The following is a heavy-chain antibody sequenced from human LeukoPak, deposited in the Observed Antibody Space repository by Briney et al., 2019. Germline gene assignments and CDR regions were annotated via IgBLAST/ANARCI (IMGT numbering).Heavy chain of an antibody. V-gene: IGHV4-39*07. CDR3: ARSRGTTTHIDY. CDR2: IYHSGST. J-gene: IGHJ4*02. CDR1: GGSISSGSYY. Sequence: SETLSLTCTVSGGSISSGSYYWSWVRQPPGKGLEWIGEIYHSGSTNYNPSLKSRVTISVDKSKNQFSLKLSSVTAADTAVYYCARSRGTTTHIDYWGQGTLVTVSS. D-gene: IGHD1-7*01.